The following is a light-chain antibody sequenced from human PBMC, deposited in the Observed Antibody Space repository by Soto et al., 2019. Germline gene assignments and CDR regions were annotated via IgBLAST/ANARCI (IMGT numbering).Light chain of an antibody. Sequence: DIQMTQSPSTLSASVGDRVTITCRASQSIRRSLNWYQQKPGKAPKLLIYAASSLQSGVPSRFSGSGYGTDFTLTITSLQPEDFAIYYCQQSYSSPRTFGQGTKVHI. CDR3: QQSYSSPRT. CDR2: AAS. J-gene: IGKJ1*01. V-gene: IGKV1-39*01. CDR1: QSIRRS.